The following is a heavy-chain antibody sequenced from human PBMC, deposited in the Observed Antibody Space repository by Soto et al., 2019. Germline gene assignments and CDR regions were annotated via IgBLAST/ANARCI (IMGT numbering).Heavy chain of an antibody. CDR1: EFTFSSHG. CDR2: IWADGSNE. CDR3: ARERRFGENHYYKDD. D-gene: IGHD3-10*01. J-gene: IGHJ6*03. V-gene: IGHV3-33*01. Sequence: QVQLVESGGDVVQPGRSLRLSCAASEFTFSSHGMHWVRQAPGKGLEWVGVIWADGSNERYADSVKGRFTISRDNSKNTLFLQMRSLRVEVTAVYYCARERRFGENHYYKDDWGRLNTVTVSS.